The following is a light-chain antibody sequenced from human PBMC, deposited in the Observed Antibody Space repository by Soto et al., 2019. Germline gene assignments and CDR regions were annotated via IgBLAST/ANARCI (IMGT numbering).Light chain of an antibody. J-gene: IGKJ2*01. V-gene: IGKV3-20*01. CDR1: QSVSSSY. CDR3: QLYDSSLYT. CDR2: GAS. Sequence: EIVLTQSPGTLSLSPGERATLSCRASQSVSSSYLAWYQQKPGQAPRLLIYGASTRATGMPDRFSGSGSGTDFTLTMSRLEPEDFAVYYCQLYDSSLYTFGQGTNLDIK.